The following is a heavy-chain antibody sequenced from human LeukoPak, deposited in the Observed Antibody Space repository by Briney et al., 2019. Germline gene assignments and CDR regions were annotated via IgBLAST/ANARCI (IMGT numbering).Heavy chain of an antibody. J-gene: IGHJ5*02. CDR1: GYTFTSYY. Sequence: ASVKVSCKASGYTFTSYYMHWVRQAPGQGLEWMGIINPSGGSTSYAQKFQGRVTMTRDTSTSTVYMELSSLRSEDTAVYYCARDGHTGTTYNWFDPWGQGTLVTVSS. CDR3: ARDGHTGTTYNWFDP. CDR2: INPSGGST. V-gene: IGHV1-46*01. D-gene: IGHD1-1*01.